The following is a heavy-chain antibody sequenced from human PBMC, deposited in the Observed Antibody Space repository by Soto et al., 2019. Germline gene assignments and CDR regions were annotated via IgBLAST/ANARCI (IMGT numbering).Heavy chain of an antibody. V-gene: IGHV4-30-2*01. J-gene: IGHJ4*02. CDR3: ARVQVY. Sequence: QLQLQESGSGLVKLSQTLSLTCAIYCCSISSGGYSWSWIRQPPGKGLEWIVYMSHSGCTYYNPALTSRVTISIYRSKNQFSLKLRSVTAAETAVYDCARVQVYWGKGILVTVSS. CDR2: MSHSGCT. D-gene: IGHD1-1*01. CDR1: CCSISSGGYS.